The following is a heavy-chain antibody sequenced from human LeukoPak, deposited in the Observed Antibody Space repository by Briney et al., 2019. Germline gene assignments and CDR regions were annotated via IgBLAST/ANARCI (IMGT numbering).Heavy chain of an antibody. D-gene: IGHD6-13*01. Sequence: SETLSLTCTVSGGSISSGSYYWSWIRQPAGKGLEWIGRIYTSGSTNYNPSLKSRVTISVDTSKNQFSLKLSSVTAADTAVYYCASRLTIAAAGSHYYYYYMDVWGKGTTVTVSS. J-gene: IGHJ6*03. CDR3: ASRLTIAAAGSHYYYYYMDV. CDR1: GGSISSGSYY. CDR2: IYTSGST. V-gene: IGHV4-61*02.